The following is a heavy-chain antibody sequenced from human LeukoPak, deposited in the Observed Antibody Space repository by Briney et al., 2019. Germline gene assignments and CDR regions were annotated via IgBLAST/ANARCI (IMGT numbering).Heavy chain of an antibody. J-gene: IGHJ4*02. Sequence: SETLSLTCAVYGGSFSGYYWSWIRQPPGKGLEWIGEINHSGSTNYNPSLKSRVTISVDTSKNQFSLKLSSVTAADTAMYYCAGHLRTFDYWGQGTLVTVSS. CDR3: AGHLRTFDY. CDR2: INHSGST. D-gene: IGHD3/OR15-3a*01. V-gene: IGHV4-34*01. CDR1: GGSFSGYY.